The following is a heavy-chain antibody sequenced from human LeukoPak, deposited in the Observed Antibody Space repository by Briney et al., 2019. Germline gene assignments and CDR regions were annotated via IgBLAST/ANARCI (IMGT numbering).Heavy chain of an antibody. CDR2: ISGSGGST. J-gene: IGHJ4*02. V-gene: IGHV3-23*01. D-gene: IGHD6-13*01. CDR3: AKSRSSWYYFDY. CDR1: GFTFSSYW. Sequence: PGGSLRLSCAASGFTFSSYWMSWVRQAPGKGLEWVSAISGSGGSTYYADSVKGRFTISRDNSKNTLYLQMNSLRAEDTAVYYCAKSRSSWYYFDYWGQGTLVTVSS.